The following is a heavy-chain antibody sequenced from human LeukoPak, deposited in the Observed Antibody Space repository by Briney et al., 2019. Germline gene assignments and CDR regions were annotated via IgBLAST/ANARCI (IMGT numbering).Heavy chain of an antibody. D-gene: IGHD3-22*01. CDR3: ASITMIVVVPEFSFDY. J-gene: IGHJ4*02. CDR2: ISGSGGST. V-gene: IGHV3-23*01. Sequence: GGSLRLSCAASGFTFSSYSMNWVRQAPGKGLEWVSAISGSGGSTYYADSVKGRFTISRDNSKNTLYLQMNSLRAEDTAVYYCASITMIVVVPEFSFDYWGQGTLVTVSS. CDR1: GFTFSSYS.